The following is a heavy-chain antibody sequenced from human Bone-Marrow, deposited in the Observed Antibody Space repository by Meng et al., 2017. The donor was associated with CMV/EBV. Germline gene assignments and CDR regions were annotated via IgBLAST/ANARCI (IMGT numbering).Heavy chain of an antibody. CDR3: ARDPRDIVVVPAALDY. CDR1: FTFSSYS. V-gene: IGHV3-21*01. Sequence: FTFSSYSMNWVRQAPGKGLEWVSSISSSSSYIYYADSVKGRFTISRDNAKNSLYLQMNSLRAEDTAVYYCARDPRDIVVVPAALDYWGQGTLVTVSS. D-gene: IGHD2-2*01. J-gene: IGHJ4*02. CDR2: ISSSSSYI.